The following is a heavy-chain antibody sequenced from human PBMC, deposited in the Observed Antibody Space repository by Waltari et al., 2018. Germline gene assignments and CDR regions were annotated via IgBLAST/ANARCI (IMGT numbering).Heavy chain of an antibody. D-gene: IGHD4-17*01. Sequence: GTANYAQKFQGRVTITADESTSTAYMELSSLRSEDTAVYYCARFYGDYGADCYFDLWGRGTLVTVSS. CDR3: ARFYGDYGADCYFDL. V-gene: IGHV1-69*01. J-gene: IGHJ2*01. CDR2: GTA.